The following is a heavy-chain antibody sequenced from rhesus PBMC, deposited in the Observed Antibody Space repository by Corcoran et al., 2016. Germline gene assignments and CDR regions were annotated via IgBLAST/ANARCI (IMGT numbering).Heavy chain of an antibody. V-gene: IGHV4-99*01. CDR3: TRHEVGTYGSSYGLDS. CDR1: GYSISSGYY. Sequence: QVQLQESGPGLVKPSETLSLTCAVSGYSISSGYYWGWIRQPPGKGLEYIGYFSGGRGTTSSNPSLKSRVTISKDTSKIQFSLTLSSVTAADTAVYYCTRHEVGTYGSSYGLDSWGQGVVVTVSS. D-gene: IGHD4-29*01. J-gene: IGHJ6*01. CDR2: FSGGRGTT.